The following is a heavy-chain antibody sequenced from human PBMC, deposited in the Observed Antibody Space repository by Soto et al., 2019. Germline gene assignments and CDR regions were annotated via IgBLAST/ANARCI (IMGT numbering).Heavy chain of an antibody. J-gene: IGHJ4*02. CDR2: IWYDGSNK. CDR1: GFTFSSYG. Sequence: QVQLVESGGGVVQPGRSLRLSCAASGFTFSSYGMHWVRQAPGKGLEWVAVIWYDGSNKYYADSVKGRFTISRDNSKNTLYLQMNSLRAEDTAVYYCARVGYSSSWQKIYYFDYWGQGTLVTDSS. D-gene: IGHD6-13*01. V-gene: IGHV3-33*01. CDR3: ARVGYSSSWQKIYYFDY.